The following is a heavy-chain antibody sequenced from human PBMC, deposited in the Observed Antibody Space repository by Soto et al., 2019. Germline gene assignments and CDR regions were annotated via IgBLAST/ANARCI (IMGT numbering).Heavy chain of an antibody. J-gene: IGHJ4*02. V-gene: IGHV1-69*01. D-gene: IGHD3-10*01. CDR1: GGTFSSYA. Sequence: QVQLVQSGAEVKKPGSSVKVSCKASGGTFSSYAISWVRQAPGQGLEWMGEIIPIFGTANYAQKFQGRVTITAYESTSTACMELSSLRSEDTAVYYCASRGYYCSGSYYIAADYWVQGTLVTVSS. CDR2: IIPIFGTA. CDR3: ASRGYYCSGSYYIAADY.